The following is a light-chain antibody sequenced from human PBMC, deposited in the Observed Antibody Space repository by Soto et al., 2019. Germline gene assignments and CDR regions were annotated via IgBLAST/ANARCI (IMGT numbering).Light chain of an antibody. J-gene: IGKJ5*01. CDR3: T. V-gene: IGKV1-8*01. Sequence: AIRMTQSPSSFSASTGDRVTITCRASQGITSYLAWYQQKPGKAPKLLIYAASTLQSGVPSRFSGSGSGTDFTLTISCLQSEDFATYAITFGQGTRLEIK. CDR2: AAS. CDR1: QGITSY.